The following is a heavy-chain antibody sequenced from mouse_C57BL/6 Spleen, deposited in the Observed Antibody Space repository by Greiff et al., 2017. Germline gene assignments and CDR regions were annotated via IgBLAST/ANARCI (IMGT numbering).Heavy chain of an antibody. CDR1: GYTFTSYW. Sequence: QVQLQQPGAELVKPGASVKLSCKASGYTFTSYWMHWVKQRPGQGLEWIGMIHPNSGSTNYNEKFKSKATLTVDKSSSTAYMQLSSLTSEDSAVYYWSIEGYSAWFAYRGQGTLVNVSA. CDR2: IHPNSGST. V-gene: IGHV1-64*01. CDR3: SIEGYSAWFAY. J-gene: IGHJ3*01. D-gene: IGHD2-14*01.